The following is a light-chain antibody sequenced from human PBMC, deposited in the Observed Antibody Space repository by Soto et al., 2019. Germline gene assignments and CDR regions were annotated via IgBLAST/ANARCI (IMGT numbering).Light chain of an antibody. CDR2: GNS. V-gene: IGLV1-40*01. J-gene: IGLJ2*01. Sequence: QAVVTQPPSVSGAPGQRVTISCTGSSSNIGAGYDVHWYQQLPGTAPKLLIYGNSNRPSGVPDRFSGSKSGTSASLAITGLQAEEEADYYCQSYDSSLRVVFGGGTKLTVL. CDR1: SSNIGAGYD. CDR3: QSYDSSLRVV.